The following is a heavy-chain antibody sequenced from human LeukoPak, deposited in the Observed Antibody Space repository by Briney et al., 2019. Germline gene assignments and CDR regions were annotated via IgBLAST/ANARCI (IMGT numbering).Heavy chain of an antibody. CDR1: GFIFSDYG. CDR2: IRYDVNKK. CDR3: VTDWPFRAQGFQH. J-gene: IGHJ1*01. Sequence: GGSLRLSCAASGFIFSDYGMHWVRQAPGRGLEWVTFIRYDVNKKYYAESVKGRFTISRDNYKNTLFLQMDSLTAQDTAVYYCVTDWPFRAQGFQHWGHGTLVIVSS. V-gene: IGHV3-30*02. D-gene: IGHD3-10*01.